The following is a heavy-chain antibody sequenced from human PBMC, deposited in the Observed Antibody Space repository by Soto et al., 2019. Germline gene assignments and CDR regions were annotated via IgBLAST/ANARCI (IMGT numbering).Heavy chain of an antibody. CDR2: ISAYNGNT. D-gene: IGHD5-18*01. CDR3: ARGGHERGYSYGLLGFDY. V-gene: IGHV1-18*01. J-gene: IGHJ4*02. Sequence: GASVKVSCKASGYTFTSYGISWVRQAPGQGLEWMGWISAYNGNTNYAQKLQGRVTMTTDTSTSTAYMELRSLRSDDTAVYYCARGGHERGYSYGLLGFDYWGQGTLVTVSS. CDR1: GYTFTSYG.